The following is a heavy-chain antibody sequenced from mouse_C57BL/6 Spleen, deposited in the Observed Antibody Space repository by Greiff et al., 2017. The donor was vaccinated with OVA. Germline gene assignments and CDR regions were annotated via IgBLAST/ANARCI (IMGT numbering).Heavy chain of an antibody. CDR1: GYTFTSYW. J-gene: IGHJ4*01. V-gene: IGHV1-50*01. CDR3: ARKDSSSAEAMDY. D-gene: IGHD1-1*01. Sequence: QVQLKQSGAELVKPGASVKLSCKASGYTFTSYWMQWVKQRPGQGLEWIGEIDPSDSYTNYNQKFKGKATLTVDTSSSTAYMQLSSLTSEDSAVYYCARKDSSSAEAMDYWGQGTSVTVSS. CDR2: IDPSDSYT.